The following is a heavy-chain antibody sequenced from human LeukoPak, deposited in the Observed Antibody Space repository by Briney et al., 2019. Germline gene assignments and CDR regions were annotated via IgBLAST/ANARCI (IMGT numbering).Heavy chain of an antibody. CDR1: GGSISSDY. CDR3: GRHLGKSSSCFPVDY. CDR2: MYYSGST. V-gene: IGHV4-59*08. D-gene: IGHD6-13*01. J-gene: IGHJ4*02. Sequence: PSETLSLTCTVTGGSISSDYWSWIRQPPGKGLEWIGYMYYSGSTNYNLSLKSRATISVDTSKNQFSLKVSSVTAADTAVDYCGRHLGKSSSCFPVDYGGKGILVTVSS.